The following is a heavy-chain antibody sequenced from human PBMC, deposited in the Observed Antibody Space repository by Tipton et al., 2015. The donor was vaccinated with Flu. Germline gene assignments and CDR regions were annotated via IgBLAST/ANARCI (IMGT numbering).Heavy chain of an antibody. J-gene: IGHJ6*02. CDR3: ARDGYYYYYYGMDV. V-gene: IGHV4-38-2*01. CDR2: VARTGDS. D-gene: IGHD2-2*03. CDR1: GDSISSDYY. Sequence: TLSLTCAVSGDSISSDYYWAWIRQFPGKGLEWIGTVARTGDSIYNPSLESRVTLSVDTSKNQFSLKLSSVTAADTAVYYCARDGYYYYYYGMDVWGQGTTVTVSS.